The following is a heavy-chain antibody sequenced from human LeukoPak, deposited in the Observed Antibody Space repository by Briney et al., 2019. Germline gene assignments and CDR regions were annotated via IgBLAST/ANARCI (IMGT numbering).Heavy chain of an antibody. D-gene: IGHD2-2*01. CDR1: GYTFTSYA. CDR2: LNAGNGNT. Sequence: ASVKVSCKASGYTFTSYAMHWMRQAPGQRLEWMGWLNAGNGNTKYSQKFQGRVTITRDTSASTAYMELSSLRSEDTAVYYCARAYCSSTSCPPPSDYWGQGTLVTVSS. CDR3: ARAYCSSTSCPPPSDY. V-gene: IGHV1-3*01. J-gene: IGHJ4*02.